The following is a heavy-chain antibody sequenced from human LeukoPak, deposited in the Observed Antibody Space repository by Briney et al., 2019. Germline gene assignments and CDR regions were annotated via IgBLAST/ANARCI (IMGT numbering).Heavy chain of an antibody. CDR1: GFIFNTYA. Sequence: GGSLRLSCTASGFIFNTYAMHWARQAPGRGLEWVAVVSSDGNSKFYADSVKGRFTISRDNSNNTLFLQMNSLRADDTAVYYCAKVGWFVALSIWGQGTMVSVSS. D-gene: IGHD2-15*01. CDR3: AKVGWFVALSI. CDR2: VSSDGNSK. J-gene: IGHJ3*02. V-gene: IGHV3-30*07.